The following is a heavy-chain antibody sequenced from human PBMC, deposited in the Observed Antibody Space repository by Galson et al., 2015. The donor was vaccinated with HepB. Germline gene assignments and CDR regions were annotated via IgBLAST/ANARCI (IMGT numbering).Heavy chain of an antibody. V-gene: IGHV3-74*01. CDR2: INSDGSST. J-gene: IGHJ4*02. CDR1: GFTVSSYW. CDR3: ARDGRTTPADY. Sequence: SLRLSCAASGFTVSSYWMHWVRQAPGKGLVWVSRINSDGSSTSYADSVKGRFTISRDNAKNTLYLQMNSLRAEDTAVYYCARDGRTTPADYWGQGTLVTVSS. D-gene: IGHD2/OR15-2a*01.